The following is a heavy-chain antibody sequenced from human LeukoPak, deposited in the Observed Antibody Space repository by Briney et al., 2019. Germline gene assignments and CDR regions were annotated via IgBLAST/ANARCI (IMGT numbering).Heavy chain of an antibody. CDR3: ARDFTGMIAFDI. J-gene: IGHJ3*02. CDR2: ISSSSSYI. V-gene: IGHV3-21*01. D-gene: IGHD3-16*01. Sequence: PGGSLRLSCAASGFTFSSYSMNWVRQAPGKGLEWVSSISSSSSYIYYADSVKGRFTISRDNAKNSLYLQMNSLRAEDTAVYYCARDFTGMIAFDIWGQGTMVTVSS. CDR1: GFTFSSYS.